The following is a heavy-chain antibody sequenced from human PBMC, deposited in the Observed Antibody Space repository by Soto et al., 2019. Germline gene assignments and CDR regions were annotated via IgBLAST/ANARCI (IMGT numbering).Heavy chain of an antibody. J-gene: IGHJ4*02. CDR2: ISAHNGNT. D-gene: IGHD1-1*01. Sequence: QVHLVQSGAEVKKPGASVKVSCKCSGYTFTSYGITWVRQAPGQGLEWMGWISAHNGNTDYAQKVEGRVTVTRDKSSSTAYMELRSLSSADTAVYYCARGRYGDYWGQGALVTVSS. CDR1: GYTFTSYG. V-gene: IGHV1-18*01. CDR3: ARGRYGDY.